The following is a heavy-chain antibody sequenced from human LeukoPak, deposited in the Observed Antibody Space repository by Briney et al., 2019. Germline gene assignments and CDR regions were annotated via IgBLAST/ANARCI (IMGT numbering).Heavy chain of an antibody. CDR2: INSSSTYT. CDR1: GFSFSSYN. Sequence: GGSLRLSCAASGFSFSSYNMHWVRQAPGKGLEWVSSINSSSTYTFYADSVKGRFTISRDNARNSLYLQMNSLRADDTAVYYCARDPYSGTYGDTYYYYMDVWGKGTTVTISS. J-gene: IGHJ6*03. V-gene: IGHV3-21*01. D-gene: IGHD1-26*01. CDR3: ARDPYSGTYGDTYYYYMDV.